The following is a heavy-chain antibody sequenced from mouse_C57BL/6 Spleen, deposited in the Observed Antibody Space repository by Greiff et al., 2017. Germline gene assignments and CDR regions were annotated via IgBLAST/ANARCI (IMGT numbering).Heavy chain of an antibody. CDR2: IDPSDSET. CDR1: GYTFTSYW. J-gene: IGHJ2*01. V-gene: IGHV1-52*01. Sequence: QVQLQQPGAELVRPGSSVKLSCKASGYTFTSYWMHWVKQRPIQGLEWIGNIDPSDSETHYNQKFKDKATLTVDKSSSTACMQLSSLTSEDSAVYYCARPMYYYGSGVLYYFDYWGQGTTLTVSS. D-gene: IGHD1-1*01. CDR3: ARPMYYYGSGVLYYFDY.